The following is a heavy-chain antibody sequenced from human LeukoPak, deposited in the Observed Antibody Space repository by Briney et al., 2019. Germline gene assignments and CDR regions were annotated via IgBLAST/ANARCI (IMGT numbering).Heavy chain of an antibody. D-gene: IGHD4/OR15-4a*01. V-gene: IGHV1-69*05. J-gene: IGHJ1*01. CDR1: GGPYRYA. Sequence: SSVKVSCKASGGPYRYAITWVRQGPGQGLEWMGGIIPPSGTANYAQKFQGRVTISKDDSMSTTYMELSSLRSEDTAVYYCTTYGANVAEYFEHWGQGTLVGVSS. CDR2: IIPPSGTA. CDR3: TTYGANVAEYFEH.